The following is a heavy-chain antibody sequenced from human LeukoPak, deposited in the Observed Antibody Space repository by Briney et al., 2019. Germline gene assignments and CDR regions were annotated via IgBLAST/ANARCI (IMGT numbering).Heavy chain of an antibody. CDR3: AGLQLTYYDSSGYEKYFDY. J-gene: IGHJ4*02. D-gene: IGHD3-22*01. CDR1: GGSISSGGYS. V-gene: IGHV4-30-2*02. Sequence: PSETLSLTCAVSGGSISSGGYSWSWIRQPPGKGLEWIGYIYHSGSTYYNPSLKSRVTISVDTSKNQFSLKLSSVTAADTAVYYCAGLQLTYYDSSGYEKYFDYWGQGTLVTVSS. CDR2: IYHSGST.